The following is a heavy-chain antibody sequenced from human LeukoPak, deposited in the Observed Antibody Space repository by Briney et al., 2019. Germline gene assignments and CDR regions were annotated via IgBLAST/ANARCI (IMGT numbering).Heavy chain of an antibody. CDR3: AREDAPYDSSGYDAFDI. CDR2: IWYDGSNK. J-gene: IGHJ3*02. CDR1: GFTFSSYG. V-gene: IGHV3-33*01. D-gene: IGHD3-22*01. Sequence: GGALRLSCAASGFTFSSYGMHWVREAPGKGLEWGAVIWYDGSNKYYADSVKGGFTISRDNSKTTLYLQMNSLRAEDTAVYYCAREDAPYDSSGYDAFDIWGQGTMVTVSS.